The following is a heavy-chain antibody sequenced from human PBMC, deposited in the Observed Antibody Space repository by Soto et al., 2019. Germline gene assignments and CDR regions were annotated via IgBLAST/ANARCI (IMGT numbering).Heavy chain of an antibody. D-gene: IGHD4-17*01. CDR2: MYHSGST. CDR1: GGSISSGGYS. Sequence: TMSLTCAVYGGSISSGGYSWSWIRQPPGKGLEWIGYMYHSGSTYYNPSLKSRVTISVDTSKNQFSLKLSSVTAADTAVYYCAIETTVHSYFDYWGQGTLVTVSS. J-gene: IGHJ4*02. V-gene: IGHV4-30-2*05. CDR3: AIETTVHSYFDY.